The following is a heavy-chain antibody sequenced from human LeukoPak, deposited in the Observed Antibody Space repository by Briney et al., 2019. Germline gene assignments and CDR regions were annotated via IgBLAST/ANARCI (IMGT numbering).Heavy chain of an antibody. V-gene: IGHV3-21*01. J-gene: IGHJ4*02. D-gene: IGHD6-13*01. CDR1: GFTFSSYS. Sequence: GGSLRLSCAASGFTFSSYSMNWVRHAPGKGLEWVSSISSSSSYIYYADSVKGRFTISRDNAKNSLYLQMNSLRAEDTAVYYCARAGGIAAKPRYDYWGQRTLVSVSS. CDR2: ISSSSSYI. CDR3: ARAGGIAAKPRYDY.